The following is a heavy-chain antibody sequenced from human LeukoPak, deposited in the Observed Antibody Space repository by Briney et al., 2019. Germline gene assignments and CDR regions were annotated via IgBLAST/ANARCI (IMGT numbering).Heavy chain of an antibody. CDR3: ARLTDLSYSSGWQDY. V-gene: IGHV1-46*01. CDR2: INPSGGST. D-gene: IGHD6-19*01. CDR1: GYTFTSYY. J-gene: IGHJ4*02. Sequence: GASVKVSCKASGYTFTSYYMHWVRQAPGQGLEWMGIINPSGGSTSYAQKFQGSVTMTRDTSTSTVYMELSSLRSEDTAVYYCARLTDLSYSSGWQDYWGQGTLVTVSS.